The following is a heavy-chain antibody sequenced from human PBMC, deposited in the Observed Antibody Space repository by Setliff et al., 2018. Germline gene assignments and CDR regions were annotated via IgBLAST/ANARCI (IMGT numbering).Heavy chain of an antibody. D-gene: IGHD3-3*01. V-gene: IGHV1-3*01. CDR1: GYTFTSYA. CDR2: INAGNGNT. CDR3: ARDTYIGDFWSGYYIQGQFDP. J-gene: IGHJ5*02. Sequence: ASVKVSCKASGYTFTSYAMHWVRQAPGQRLEWMGWINAGNGNTKYSQKFQGRVTITRDTSANTAYMEPSSLRSEDTAVYYCARDTYIGDFWSGYYIQGQFDPWGQGTLVTVSS.